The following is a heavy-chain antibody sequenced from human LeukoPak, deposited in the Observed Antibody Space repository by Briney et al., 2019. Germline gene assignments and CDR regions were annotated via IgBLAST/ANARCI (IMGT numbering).Heavy chain of an antibody. J-gene: IGHJ2*01. CDR2: INQDGSEK. CDR3: ARAVPSWGWYFDL. D-gene: IGHD7-27*01. CDR1: GFTFTTYW. V-gene: IGHV3-7*01. Sequence: GGCLRLSCAASGFTFTTYWINWVRQAPGKGLEGVAVINQDGSEKYYVASVKGRFTISRDNAKNPLYLKMNSLRAEDTAVYYCARAVPSWGWYFDLWGRGTLVTVSS.